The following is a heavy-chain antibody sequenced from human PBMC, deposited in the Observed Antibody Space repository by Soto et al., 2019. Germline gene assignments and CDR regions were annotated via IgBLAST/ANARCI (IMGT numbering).Heavy chain of an antibody. V-gene: IGHV4-4*07. CDR1: GGSISSYY. J-gene: IGHJ4*02. Sequence: DSLALTGPGSGGSISSYYWTWLRPPDGKGLEWIGRIYTSGSTNYNPSLKSRVTMSVDTYKNQFSLKLSSVTAADTAVYYRAREDSGYDFVYWGQGTLVTV. CDR3: AREDSGYDFVY. D-gene: IGHD5-12*01. CDR2: IYTSGST.